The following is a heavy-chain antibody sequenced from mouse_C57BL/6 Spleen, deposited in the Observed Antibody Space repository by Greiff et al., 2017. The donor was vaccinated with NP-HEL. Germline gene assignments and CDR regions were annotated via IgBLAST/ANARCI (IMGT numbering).Heavy chain of an antibody. CDR1: GYTFTSYW. CDR3: ARRDGNGRFDY. J-gene: IGHJ2*01. CDR2: IDPSDSYT. Sequence: QVQLQQPGAELVKPGASVKLSCKASGYTFTSYWMQWVKQRPGQGLEWIGEIDPSDSYTNYNQKFKGKATLTVDTSSSTAYMQLSSLTSEDSAVYYCARRDGNGRFDYWGQGTTLTVSS. D-gene: IGHD2-3*01. V-gene: IGHV1-50*01.